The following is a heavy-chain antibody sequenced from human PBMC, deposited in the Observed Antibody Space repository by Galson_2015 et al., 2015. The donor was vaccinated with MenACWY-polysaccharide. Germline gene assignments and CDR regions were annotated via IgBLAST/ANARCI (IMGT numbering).Heavy chain of an antibody. J-gene: IGHJ4*02. Sequence: SVKVSCKASGYTFTSYDINWVRQATGQGLEWMGRMNPSSGNTGYAQKFQGRVTMTRNTSMSTAYMELSSLRSDDTAVYYCARGMGATSRPNYWGQGTLVIVSS. CDR3: ARGMGATSRPNY. CDR2: MNPSSGNT. D-gene: IGHD1-26*01. V-gene: IGHV1-8*01. CDR1: GYTFTSYD.